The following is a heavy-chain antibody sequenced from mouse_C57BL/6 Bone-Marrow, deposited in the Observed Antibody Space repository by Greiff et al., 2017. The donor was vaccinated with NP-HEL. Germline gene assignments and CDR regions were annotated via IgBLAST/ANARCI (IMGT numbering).Heavy chain of an antibody. V-gene: IGHV1-18*01. CDR1: GYTFTDYN. CDR3: ARLGGGSPYYFDY. D-gene: IGHD1-1*01. CDR2: INPNNGGT. J-gene: IGHJ2*01. Sequence: VQLQQSGPELVKPGASVKIPCKASGYTFTDYNMDWVKQSHGKSLEWIGDINPNNGGTIYNQKFKGKATLTVDKSSSTAYMGLRSLTSEDTAVYDCARLGGGSPYYFDYWGQGTTLTVSS.